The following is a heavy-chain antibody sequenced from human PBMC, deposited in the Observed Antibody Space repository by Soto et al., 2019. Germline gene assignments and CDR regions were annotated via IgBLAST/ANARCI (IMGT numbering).Heavy chain of an antibody. CDR2: ISGSGGST. V-gene: IGHV3-23*01. CDR1: GFTFSSYA. J-gene: IGHJ3*02. D-gene: IGHD3-22*01. Sequence: PGGSLRLSCAASGFTFSSYAMSWVRQAPGKGLEWVSAISGSGGSTYYADSVKGRFTISRDNSKNTLYLQMNSLRAEDTAVYYCACSYYYDSSGYSDAFDIWGQGTMVTV. CDR3: ACSYYYDSSGYSDAFDI.